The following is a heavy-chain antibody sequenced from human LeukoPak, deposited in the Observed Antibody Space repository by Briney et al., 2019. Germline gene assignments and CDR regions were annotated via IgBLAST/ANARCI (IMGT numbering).Heavy chain of an antibody. V-gene: IGHV3-11*01. J-gene: IGHJ4*02. CDR3: ARGSQYYDFWSGYPFDY. D-gene: IGHD3-3*01. Sequence: GGSLRLSCAASGFTFSDYYMSWIRRAPGKGLEWVSYISSSGSTIYYADSVKGRFTISRDNAKNSLYLQMNSLRAEDTAVYYCARGSQYYDFWSGYPFDYWGQGTLVTVSS. CDR1: GFTFSDYY. CDR2: ISSSGSTI.